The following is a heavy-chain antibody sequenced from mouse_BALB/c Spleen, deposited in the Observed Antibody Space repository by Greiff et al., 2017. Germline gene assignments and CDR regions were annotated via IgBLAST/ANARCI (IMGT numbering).Heavy chain of an antibody. D-gene: IGHD2-1*01. Sequence: EVMLVESGGGLVKPGGSLKLSCAASGFTFSSYAMSWVRQTPEKRLEWVATISSGGSYTYYPDSVKGRFTISRDNAKNTLYLQMSSLRSEDTAMYYCARRGGNYNAWFAYWGQGTLVTVSA. J-gene: IGHJ3*01. CDR1: GFTFSSYA. CDR2: ISSGGSYT. CDR3: ARRGGNYNAWFAY. V-gene: IGHV5-9-1*01.